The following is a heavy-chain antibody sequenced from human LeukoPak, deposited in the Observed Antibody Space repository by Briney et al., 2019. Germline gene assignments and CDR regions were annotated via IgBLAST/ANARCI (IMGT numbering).Heavy chain of an antibody. V-gene: IGHV1-46*01. Sequence: ASVKVSCKASGGSFRTYPISWVRQAPGQGLEWMGIINPSGGSTSYAQKFQGRVTMTRDTSTSTVYMEVSSLRSEDTAVYYCAREAPITMTGYAFDIWGQGTMVTVSS. CDR2: INPSGGST. CDR3: AREAPITMTGYAFDI. D-gene: IGHD3-22*01. CDR1: GGSFRTYP. J-gene: IGHJ3*02.